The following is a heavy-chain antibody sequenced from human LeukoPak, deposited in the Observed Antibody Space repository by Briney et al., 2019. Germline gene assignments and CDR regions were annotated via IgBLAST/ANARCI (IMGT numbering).Heavy chain of an antibody. CDR1: GGSISSSSYY. Sequence: SETLSLTCTVSGGSISSSSYYWGLIRQPPGKGLEWIGSIYYSGSTYYNPSLKSRVTISVDTSKNQFSLKLSSVTAADTAVYYCARGEYSSSSDYWGQGTLVTVSS. CDR2: IYYSGST. D-gene: IGHD6-6*01. CDR3: ARGEYSSSSDY. J-gene: IGHJ4*02. V-gene: IGHV4-39*07.